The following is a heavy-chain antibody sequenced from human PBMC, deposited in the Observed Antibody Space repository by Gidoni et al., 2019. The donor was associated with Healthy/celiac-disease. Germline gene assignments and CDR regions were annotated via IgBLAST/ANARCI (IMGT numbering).Heavy chain of an antibody. D-gene: IGHD6-25*01. CDR1: GYTFTSYD. J-gene: IGHJ4*02. CDR2: MNPNSGNT. CDR3: ARERYSSGTFDY. Sequence: QVQLVQSGAEVHKPGASVQVSCQASGYTFTSYDINWVRQATGQGLEWMGWMNPNSGNTGYEQKFQGRVTMTRNTSISTAYMELSSLRSEDTAVYYCARERYSSGTFDYWGQGTLVTVSS. V-gene: IGHV1-8*01.